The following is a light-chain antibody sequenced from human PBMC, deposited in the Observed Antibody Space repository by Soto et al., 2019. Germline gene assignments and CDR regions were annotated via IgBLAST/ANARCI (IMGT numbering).Light chain of an antibody. CDR1: QSININ. J-gene: IGKJ5*01. V-gene: IGKV3-15*01. CDR3: QQHNQWPIT. CDR2: GAS. Sequence: EIGMTQSPATLSVSLGERATLSCRASQSININLAWYQQKPGQAPRLLIYGASTRATGLPARFSGSGSGTEFTLTINSLQSEDSAVYYCQQHNQWPITFGQGTRLEIK.